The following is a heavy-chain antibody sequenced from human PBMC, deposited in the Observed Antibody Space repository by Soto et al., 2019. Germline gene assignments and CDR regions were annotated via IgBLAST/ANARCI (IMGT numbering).Heavy chain of an antibody. CDR2: ISGRSSSSYI. CDR3: ARGRDCSCGTCCSLAWYFYYIDV. D-gene: IGHD2-15*01. V-gene: IGHV3-21*01. J-gene: IGHJ6*03. CDR1: GFTFATYS. Sequence: EVQLVESGGGLVKPGGSLRLSCAASGFTFATYSMNWVRQAPGQGLEWVSSISGRSSSSYIRYADPVKGRFTISRDNAENSLNMQMNSMRAEDAAVYFCARGRDCSCGTCCSLAWYFYYIDVWGKGTMVTVSS.